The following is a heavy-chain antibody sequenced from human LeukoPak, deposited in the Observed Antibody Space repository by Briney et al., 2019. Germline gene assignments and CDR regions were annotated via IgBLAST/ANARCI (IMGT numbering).Heavy chain of an antibody. CDR1: GFTFSSYA. CDR2: ISGSGGST. D-gene: IGHD3-9*01. CDR3: AKDVRYFDWLLFYYFDY. Sequence: QPGGSLRLSCAASGFTFSSYAMSWVRQAPGKGLEWVSAISGSGGSTYYADSVRGRFTISRDNSKNTLYLQMNGLRAEDTAVYYCAKDVRYFDWLLFYYFDYWGQGTLVTVSS. J-gene: IGHJ4*02. V-gene: IGHV3-23*01.